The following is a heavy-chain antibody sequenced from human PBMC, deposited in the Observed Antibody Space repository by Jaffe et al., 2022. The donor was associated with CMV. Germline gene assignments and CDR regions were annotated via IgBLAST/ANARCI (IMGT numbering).Heavy chain of an antibody. CDR1: GFTFSSYS. D-gene: IGHD3-10*01. CDR3: ARDPQPTMVRGVIPGAFDY. J-gene: IGHJ4*02. Sequence: EVQLVESGGGLVKPGGSLRLSCAASGFTFSSYSMNWVRQAPGKGLEWVSSISSSSSYIYYADSVKGRFTISRDNAKNSLYLQMNSLRAEDTAVYYCARDPQPTMVRGVIPGAFDYWGQGTLVTVSS. V-gene: IGHV3-21*01. CDR2: ISSSSSYI.